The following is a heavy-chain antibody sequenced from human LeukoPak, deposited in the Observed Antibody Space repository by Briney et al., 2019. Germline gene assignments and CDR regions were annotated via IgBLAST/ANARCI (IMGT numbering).Heavy chain of an antibody. Sequence: SETLSLTCTISGGSISNYWWSWIRQPPGKGLEWIGYVFDSGGTNYNPSLKSRVTISVDTSKKQFSLKLSSVTAADTAVYYCARGYSNSWNYFDYWGQGTLVNVSS. V-gene: IGHV4-59*01. CDR1: GGSISNYW. CDR3: ARGYSNSWNYFDY. CDR2: VFDSGGT. D-gene: IGHD6-13*01. J-gene: IGHJ4*02.